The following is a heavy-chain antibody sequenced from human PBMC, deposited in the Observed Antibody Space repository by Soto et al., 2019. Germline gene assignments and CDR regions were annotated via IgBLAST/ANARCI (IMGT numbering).Heavy chain of an antibody. D-gene: IGHD4-17*01. Sequence: KPSETLSLTCTVSGGSISSYYWSWIRQPPGKGLEWVGSIYYSGSTYYNPSLKSRVTISVDTSKNQFSLKPTSVTAADTAVYYCAISTVTTRTADYWGQGTLVTVSS. CDR3: AISTVTTRTADY. CDR1: GGSISSYY. V-gene: IGHV4-59*05. CDR2: IYYSGST. J-gene: IGHJ4*02.